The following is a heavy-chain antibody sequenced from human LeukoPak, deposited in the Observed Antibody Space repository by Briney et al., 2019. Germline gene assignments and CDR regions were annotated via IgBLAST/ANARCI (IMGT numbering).Heavy chain of an antibody. V-gene: IGHV1-46*01. D-gene: IGHD6-13*01. CDR1: GYTFTSNY. CDR2: ISPSGGST. J-gene: IGHJ4*02. Sequence: ASVKVSCKASGYTFTSNYMHWVRQAPGQGPEWMGVISPSGGSTTYAQKSQGRVTLTRDMSTSTDYLELSSLRSEDTAVYYCARGEQQLARELDYWGQGTLVTVSS. CDR3: ARGEQQLARELDY.